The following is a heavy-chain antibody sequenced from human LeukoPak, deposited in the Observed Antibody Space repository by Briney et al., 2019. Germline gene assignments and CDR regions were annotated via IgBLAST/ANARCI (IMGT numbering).Heavy chain of an antibody. J-gene: IGHJ4*02. CDR3: ARKSTVGAAGYFDY. CDR2: IYYSGST. Sequence: SETLSLTCTVSGGSISSYYWSWIRQPPGKGLEWIGYIYYSGSTNYNPSLKSRVTISVDTSKNQFSLKLSSVTAADTAVYYRARKSTVGAAGYFDYWGQGTLVTVSS. CDR1: GGSISSYY. V-gene: IGHV4-59*01. D-gene: IGHD6-13*01.